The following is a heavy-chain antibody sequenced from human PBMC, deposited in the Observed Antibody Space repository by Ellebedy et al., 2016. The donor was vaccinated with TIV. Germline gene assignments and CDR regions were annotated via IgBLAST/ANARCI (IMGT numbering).Heavy chain of an antibody. Sequence: GESLKISXKGSGYSFTTYWIGWVRQMPGKGLEWMGIIYPDDSDTRYSPSFQGQVTISADKSISTAYLQWSSLKASDTAMYYCARPYYGSVTYFLYWGQGTLVTVSS. CDR1: GYSFTTYW. CDR3: ARPYYGSVTYFLY. J-gene: IGHJ4*02. V-gene: IGHV5-51*01. CDR2: IYPDDSDT. D-gene: IGHD3-10*01.